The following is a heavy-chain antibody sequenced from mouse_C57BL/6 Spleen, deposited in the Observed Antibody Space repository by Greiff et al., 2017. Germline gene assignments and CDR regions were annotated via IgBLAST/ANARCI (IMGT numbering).Heavy chain of an antibody. Sequence: EVQVVESGGGLVKPGGSLKLSCAASGFTFSSYTMSWVRQTPEKRLEWVATISGGGGNTYYPDSVKGRFTISRDNAKNTLYLQMSSLRSEDTALYYCARAGYYGSSYFAYWGQGTLVTVSA. V-gene: IGHV5-9*01. CDR2: ISGGGGNT. D-gene: IGHD1-1*01. J-gene: IGHJ3*01. CDR3: ARAGYYGSSYFAY. CDR1: GFTFSSYT.